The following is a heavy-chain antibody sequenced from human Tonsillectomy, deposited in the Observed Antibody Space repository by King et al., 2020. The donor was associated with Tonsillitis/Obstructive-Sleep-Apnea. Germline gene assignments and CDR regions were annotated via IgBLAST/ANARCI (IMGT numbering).Heavy chain of an antibody. CDR2: INPSGGST. Sequence: VQLVESGAEVKKPGASVKVSCKASGHTFTNYFMHWVRQAPGQGLEWMGIINPSGGSTSYAQKFQDRVTFTRDTSTSTVYMELSSLRSEDTAVYYCASSLHYAFIAYWGQGTLVTVSS. CDR1: GHTFTNYF. D-gene: IGHD3-3*01. CDR3: ASSLHYAFIAY. V-gene: IGHV1-46*01. J-gene: IGHJ4*02.